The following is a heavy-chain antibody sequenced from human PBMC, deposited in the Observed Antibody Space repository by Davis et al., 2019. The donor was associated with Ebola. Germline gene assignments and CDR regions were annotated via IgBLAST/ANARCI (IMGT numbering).Heavy chain of an antibody. V-gene: IGHV7-4-1*02. CDR1: GHAFTTYA. J-gene: IGHJ4*02. CDR3: ARNLMRIVGPGPFEY. D-gene: IGHD2-8*01. CDR2: ISTNTGNP. Sequence: ASVKVSCKASGHAFTTYALNWVRQAPGQGLEWMGWISTNTGNPTYAQGFTGRFVFSLDTSVSTAYVQISDLKAEDTAVYYCARNLMRIVGPGPFEYWGQGSLVTVPS.